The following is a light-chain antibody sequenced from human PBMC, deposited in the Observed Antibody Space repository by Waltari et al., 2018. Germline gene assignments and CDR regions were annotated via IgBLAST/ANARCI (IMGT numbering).Light chain of an antibody. CDR2: KAS. J-gene: IGKJ1*01. CDR1: QSINSW. Sequence: DIQMTQSPSPLSASVGDSVTITCRASQSINSWLAWYQQKPGKAPKLLIYKASTLESGVPSRFSGSGSGTEFTLTISGLQPDDFATYYCQQCNTYSFGQGTKVEIK. V-gene: IGKV1-5*03. CDR3: QQCNTYS.